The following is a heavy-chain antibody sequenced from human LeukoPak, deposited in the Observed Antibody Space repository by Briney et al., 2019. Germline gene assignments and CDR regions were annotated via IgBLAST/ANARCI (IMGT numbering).Heavy chain of an antibody. V-gene: IGHV4-59*01. CDR3: ARLPGPYFDY. Sequence: SETLSLTCTVSGGSISSYYWSWIRQPPGKGLEWIGYIYYSESTNYNPSLKSRVTISVDTSKNQFSLKLSSVTAADTAVYYCARLPGPYFDYWGQGTLVTVSS. D-gene: IGHD2-2*01. J-gene: IGHJ4*02. CDR1: GGSISSYY. CDR2: IYYSEST.